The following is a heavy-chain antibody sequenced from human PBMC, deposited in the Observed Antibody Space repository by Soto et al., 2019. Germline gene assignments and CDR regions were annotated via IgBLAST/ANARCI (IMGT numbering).Heavy chain of an antibody. CDR1: GFTFSSYS. CDR3: ARIGTVTTSGWFDP. D-gene: IGHD4-17*01. V-gene: IGHV3-21*01. Sequence: EVQLVESGGGLVKPGRSLRLSCAASGFTFSSYSMNWVRQAPGKGLEWVSSISSSSSYIYYADSVKGRFTISRDNAKNSLYLQMNSLRAEDTAVYYCARIGTVTTSGWFDPWGQGTLVTVSS. J-gene: IGHJ5*02. CDR2: ISSSSSYI.